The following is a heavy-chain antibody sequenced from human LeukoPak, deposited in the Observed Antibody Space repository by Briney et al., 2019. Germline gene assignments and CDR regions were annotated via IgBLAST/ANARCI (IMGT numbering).Heavy chain of an antibody. CDR3: AKGRQYSFDYLIDY. V-gene: IGHV3-53*01. D-gene: IGHD3-9*01. CDR1: GFTVSSNY. J-gene: IGHJ4*02. CDR2: IYSGGST. Sequence: GGSLRLSCAASGFTVSSNYMSWVRQAPGKGLEWVSVIYSGGSTYYADSVKGRFTISRDNSKNTLYLQMNSLRAEDTAVYYCAKGRQYSFDYLIDYWGQGTLVTISS.